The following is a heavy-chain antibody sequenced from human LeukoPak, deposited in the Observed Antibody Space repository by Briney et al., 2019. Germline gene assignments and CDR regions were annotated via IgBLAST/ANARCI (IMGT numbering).Heavy chain of an antibody. CDR1: GFTFSDYY. V-gene: IGHV3-11*01. J-gene: IGHJ6*02. CDR3: ARTLYDYDYAYYYGMDV. D-gene: IGHD4-17*01. Sequence: GGSLRLSCAVSGFTFSDYYMTWIRQAPGKGLEWISDVSDSGRTRDYADSVKGRFTVSRDNSRNSLYLQMNSLRADDTAVYYCARTLYDYDYAYYYGMDVWGQGTTVTVSS. CDR2: VSDSGRTR.